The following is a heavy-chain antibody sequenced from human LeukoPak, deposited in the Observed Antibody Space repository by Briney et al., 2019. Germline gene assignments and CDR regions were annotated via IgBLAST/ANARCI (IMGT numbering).Heavy chain of an antibody. Sequence: ASVKVSCKASGYTFTGYYMHWVRQAPGQGLKWMGWISPNSGATSYAQRFQGRVTMTTDTSITTAYMELSTLTSDDTAVYYCARVPEYYYDKNWFDTWGQGTLVTVSS. D-gene: IGHD3-22*01. CDR3: ARVPEYYYDKNWFDT. CDR1: GYTFTGYY. J-gene: IGHJ5*02. V-gene: IGHV1-2*02. CDR2: ISPNSGAT.